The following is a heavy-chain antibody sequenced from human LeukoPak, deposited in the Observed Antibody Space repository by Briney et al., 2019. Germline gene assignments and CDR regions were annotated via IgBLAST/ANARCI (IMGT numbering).Heavy chain of an antibody. Sequence: TGGSLNLSCAAPELTFAHFDVSGVGKPQGKGLDWASGINWDGGSTGYADSVKGRFTISRDNAKNSLYLQMNSLRAEDTAFYYCARGLAYDYGMDYWGQGTLVTVSS. V-gene: IGHV3-20*04. CDR1: ELTFAHFD. D-gene: IGHD4-17*01. J-gene: IGHJ4*02. CDR2: INWDGGST. CDR3: ARGLAYDYGMDY.